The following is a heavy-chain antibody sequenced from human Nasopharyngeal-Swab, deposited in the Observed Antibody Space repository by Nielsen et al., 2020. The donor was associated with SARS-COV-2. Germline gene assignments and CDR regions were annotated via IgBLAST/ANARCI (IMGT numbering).Heavy chain of an antibody. CDR3: ARGGDGYNGLDY. CDR1: GGSISGFY. D-gene: IGHD5-24*01. Sequence: SETLSLTCTVSGGSISGFYWSWIRQPPGKGLEWIGYIYYSGSTNYNPSLKSRVTISVDTSKNQFSLKLSSVTAADTAVYYCARGGDGYNGLDYWGQGTLVTVSS. V-gene: IGHV4-59*08. J-gene: IGHJ4*02. CDR2: IYYSGST.